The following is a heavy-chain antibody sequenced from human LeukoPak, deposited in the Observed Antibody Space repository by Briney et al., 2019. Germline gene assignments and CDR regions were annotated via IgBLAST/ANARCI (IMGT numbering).Heavy chain of an antibody. CDR3: ARASRDTSMANYYFDY. CDR2: IYTSGST. V-gene: IGHV4-4*07. CDR1: GGSISSYY. Sequence: SETLSLTCTVSGGSISSYYWSWIRQPAGKGLEWIGRIYTSGSTNYNPSLKSRVTISVDTSKNQFSLKLTSVTAADTAVYYCARASRDTSMANYYFDYWGQGTLVTVSS. J-gene: IGHJ4*02. D-gene: IGHD5-18*01.